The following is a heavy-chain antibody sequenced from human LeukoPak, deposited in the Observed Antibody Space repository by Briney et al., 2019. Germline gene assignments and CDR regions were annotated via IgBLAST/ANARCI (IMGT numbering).Heavy chain of an antibody. Sequence: GASVTVSCKASGYTFTGYYMHWVRQAPGQGLEWMGWINPNSGGTNYAQKFQGRVTMTRDTSSSTAYMELSRLRSDDTAVYYCARDREHIVVVTAIRGWFDPWGQGTLVTVSS. CDR3: ARDREHIVVVTAIRGWFDP. CDR1: GYTFTGYY. V-gene: IGHV1-2*02. D-gene: IGHD2-21*02. J-gene: IGHJ5*02. CDR2: INPNSGGT.